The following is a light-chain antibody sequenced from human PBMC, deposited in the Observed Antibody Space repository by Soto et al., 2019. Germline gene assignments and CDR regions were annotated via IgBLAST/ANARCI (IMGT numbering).Light chain of an antibody. CDR2: EVS. J-gene: IGLJ2*01. CDR3: SSYTSSSTQVV. Sequence: ALTKPASVSGSPGESITISCTGTSSDVGGYNYVSWYQQHPGKAPKLMIYEVSNRPSGVSNRFSGSKSGNTASLTISGRQAEDEADYYCSSYTSSSTQVVFGGGTKLTVL. V-gene: IGLV2-14*01. CDR1: SSDVGGYNY.